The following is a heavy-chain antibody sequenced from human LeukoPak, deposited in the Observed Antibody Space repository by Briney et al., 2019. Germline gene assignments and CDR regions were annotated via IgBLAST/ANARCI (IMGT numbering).Heavy chain of an antibody. D-gene: IGHD6-19*01. Sequence: GGSLRLSCAASGFTFSSYWMSWVRQAPGKGLEWVANIKQDGSEKYYVDSVKGRFTISRDNAKNSLYLQMNSLRAEDTAVYYCARPPRYSSGWPLDYWGQGTLVTVSS. J-gene: IGHJ4*02. V-gene: IGHV3-7*01. CDR3: ARPPRYSSGWPLDY. CDR1: GFTFSSYW. CDR2: IKQDGSEK.